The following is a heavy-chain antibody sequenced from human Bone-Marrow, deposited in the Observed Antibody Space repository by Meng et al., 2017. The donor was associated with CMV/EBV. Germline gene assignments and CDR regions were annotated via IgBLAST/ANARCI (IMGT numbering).Heavy chain of an antibody. CDR1: GFTFSDYY. D-gene: IGHD3-3*01. J-gene: IGHJ6*02. CDR3: AREHADYDFWSGSYYYGMDV. V-gene: IGHV3-11*01. Sequence: GESLKISCAASGFTFSDYYMSWIRQAPGKGLEWVSYISSSGSTIYYADSVKGRFTISRDNAKNSLYLQMNSLRAEDTAVYYCAREHADYDFWSGSYYYGMDVWGQGTTVTVSS. CDR2: ISSSGSTI.